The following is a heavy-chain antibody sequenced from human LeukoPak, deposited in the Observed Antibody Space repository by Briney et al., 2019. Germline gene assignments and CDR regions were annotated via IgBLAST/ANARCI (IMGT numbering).Heavy chain of an antibody. CDR2: ISAGGDFV. CDR3: VRDKYDRSNYAHFDS. V-gene: IGHV3-21*01. CDR1: GFPFSTHS. Sequence: PGGSLRLSCAASGFPFSTHSPNWVRQAPGKGLEWVASISAGGDFVYYGDSVKGRFTMSRDNAKNSLHLQMDSLTAEDTAVYYCVRDKYDRSNYAHFDSWGHGTLVTVSS. D-gene: IGHD3-22*01. J-gene: IGHJ4*01.